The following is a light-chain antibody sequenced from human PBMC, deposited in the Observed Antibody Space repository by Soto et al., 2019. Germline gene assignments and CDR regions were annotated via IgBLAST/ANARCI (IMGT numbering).Light chain of an antibody. Sequence: IVLTQSPATLSVSPGERATLSCRASQSVSRNIAWYQQKPGQAPRLLIYVASTRATGVPARFSGGGSGTEFTLTISSLQSEDFAVYYCQQYNNWPRTFGQGTKV. CDR3: QQYNNWPRT. CDR1: QSVSRN. J-gene: IGKJ1*01. CDR2: VAS. V-gene: IGKV3D-15*01.